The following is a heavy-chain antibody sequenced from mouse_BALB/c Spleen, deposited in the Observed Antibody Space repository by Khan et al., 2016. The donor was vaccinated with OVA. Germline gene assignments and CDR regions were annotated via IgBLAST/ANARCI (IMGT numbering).Heavy chain of an antibody. CDR1: GYTFTSYW. CDR3: ARGYFGNYEFAY. V-gene: IGHV1S132*01. CDR2: IFPGTGTT. J-gene: IGHJ3*01. Sequence: QVQLKQSGAELVKPGASVKLSCKTSGYTFTSYWIQWVKQRPGQGLGWIGQIFPGTGTTYYNEHFKGKATLTVDTSSSTAYMQLSSLTSEDSAVYFCARGYFGNYEFAYWGQGTLVTVSP. D-gene: IGHD2-1*01.